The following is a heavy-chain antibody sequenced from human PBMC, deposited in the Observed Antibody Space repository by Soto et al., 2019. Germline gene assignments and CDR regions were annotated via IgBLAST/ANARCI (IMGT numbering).Heavy chain of an antibody. D-gene: IGHD2-8*01. J-gene: IGHJ1*01. CDR2: ISAHNGNT. V-gene: IGHV1-18*03. Sequence: QVQLVQSGAEVKKPGASVKVSCKASGYTFTSYGISWVRQATGQGLEWMGWISAHNGNTNYAQKLHGRVTMTTDTSTSTAYMELRSLRSDDMAVYYCARALWSTQGDEWCMLRWGQGTLVTVSS. CDR1: GYTFTSYG. CDR3: ARALWSTQGDEWCMLR.